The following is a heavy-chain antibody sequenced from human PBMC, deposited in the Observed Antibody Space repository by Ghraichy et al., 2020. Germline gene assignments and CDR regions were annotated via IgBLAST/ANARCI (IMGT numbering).Heavy chain of an antibody. CDR1: GGSINNYY. CDR2: IFYSGTT. D-gene: IGHD6-13*01. V-gene: IGHV4-59*12. J-gene: IGHJ4*02. CDR3: ARDYRSISTAGVPDY. Sequence: SETLSLTCTVSGGSINNYYWSWIRQPPGKGLEWIGYIFYSGTTKYNPSLKSRVIISVNTSRNQFSLKLNSVTAADTAVYYCARDYRSISTAGVPDYWGQGTLVTVSS.